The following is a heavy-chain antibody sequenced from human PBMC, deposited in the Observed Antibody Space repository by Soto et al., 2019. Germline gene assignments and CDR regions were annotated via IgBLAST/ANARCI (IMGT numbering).Heavy chain of an antibody. V-gene: IGHV3-74*01. CDR1: GFTIENSV. CDR2: ITGAGDGT. CDR3: ARAQKWRQLSLNVFDI. D-gene: IGHD5-18*01. Sequence: PGGSLRLSCVASGFTIENSVMHWVRQTPGKGLMWVSRITGAGDGTPYADSVQGRFTISRDNAKNTVYLHMTGLRVEETPVYYCARAQKWRQLSLNVFDIWGQGTTVTVSS. J-gene: IGHJ3*02.